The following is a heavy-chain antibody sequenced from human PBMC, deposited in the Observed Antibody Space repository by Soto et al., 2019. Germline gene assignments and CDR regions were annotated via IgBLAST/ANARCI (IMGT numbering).Heavy chain of an antibody. J-gene: IGHJ4*02. V-gene: IGHV4-31*03. CDR2: ISNNCKT. D-gene: IGHD2-15*01. CDR1: GSTITRNNYY. CDR3: AGCPSIATAIFYLDY. Sequence: SETLSLSCTTSGSTITRNNYYWNWIPQHPGNGLKCIGYISNNCKTHSNPPLKIRLTISLDTSKNQFSLNLSSVTAADTAVYYCAGCPSIATAIFYLDYWGQGALVTVSS.